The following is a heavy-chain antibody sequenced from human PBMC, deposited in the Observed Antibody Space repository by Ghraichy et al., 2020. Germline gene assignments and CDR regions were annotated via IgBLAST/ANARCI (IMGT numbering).Heavy chain of an antibody. V-gene: IGHV4-34*01. Sequence: SETLTLTCAVYGGSFSGYYWSWIRQPPGKGLEWIGEINHSGSTNYNPSLKSRVTISVDTSKNQFSLKLSSVTAADTGVYYCARGPLLLWLGYYYGMDVWGQGTTVTVSS. CDR3: ARGPLLLWLGYYYGMDV. J-gene: IGHJ6*02. CDR2: INHSGST. D-gene: IGHD3-10*01. CDR1: GGSFSGYY.